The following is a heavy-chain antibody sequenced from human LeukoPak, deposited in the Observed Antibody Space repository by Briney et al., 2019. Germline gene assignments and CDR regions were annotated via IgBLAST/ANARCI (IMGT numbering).Heavy chain of an antibody. CDR1: GFTFSNAW. Sequence: GGSLRLSCAASGFTFSNAWMSWVRQAPGKGLEWVGRIKSKTDGGTTDYAAPVKGRFTISRDDSKNTLYLQMNSLKTEDTAVYYCTTQAPAAGTPIDYWGQGTLVTVSS. V-gene: IGHV3-15*01. J-gene: IGHJ4*02. D-gene: IGHD6-13*01. CDR3: TTQAPAAGTPIDY. CDR2: IKSKTDGGTT.